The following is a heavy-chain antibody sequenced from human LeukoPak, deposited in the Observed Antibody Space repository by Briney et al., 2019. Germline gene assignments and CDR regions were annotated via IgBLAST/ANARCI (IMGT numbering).Heavy chain of an antibody. CDR1: GGSISSSNW. J-gene: IGHJ1*01. D-gene: IGHD3-22*01. Sequence: SETLSLTCAVSGGSISSSNWWSWVRQPPGKGLEWIGYIYYSGSTNYNPSLKSRATISVDTSKNQFSLKLSSVTAADTAVYYCASQPDYYDSSGYPEYFQHWGQGTLVTVSS. CDR3: ASQPDYYDSSGYPEYFQH. CDR2: IYYSGST. V-gene: IGHV4-4*02.